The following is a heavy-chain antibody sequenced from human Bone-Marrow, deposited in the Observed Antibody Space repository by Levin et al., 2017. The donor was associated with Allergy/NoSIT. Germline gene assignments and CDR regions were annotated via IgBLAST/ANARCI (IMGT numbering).Heavy chain of an antibody. CDR1: GFTFSDFY. CDR3: ATGAISCPLY. Sequence: PGESLKISCAGSGFTFSDFYVTWIRQAPGKGLEWVSYISTNENVIYYADSVKGRFTISRDNANNSVYLQMNTLRGEDTAVYYCATGAISCPLYWGQGTLVTVSS. J-gene: IGHJ4*02. CDR2: ISTNENVI. D-gene: IGHD2-2*01. V-gene: IGHV3-11*01.